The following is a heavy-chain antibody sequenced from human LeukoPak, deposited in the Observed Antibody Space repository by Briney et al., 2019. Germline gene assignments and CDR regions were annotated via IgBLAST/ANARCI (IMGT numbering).Heavy chain of an antibody. D-gene: IGHD6-6*01. V-gene: IGHV3-53*01. J-gene: IGHJ4*02. CDR3: AKDSSSSAPQ. Sequence: GGSLRLSCAASGSIVSSNYMSWVRQAPGKGLEWVSVIYSGGSTYYADSVKGRFTISRDNSKNTLYLQMNSLRAEDTAVYYCAKDSSSSAPQWGQGTLVTVSS. CDR2: IYSGGST. CDR1: GSIVSSNY.